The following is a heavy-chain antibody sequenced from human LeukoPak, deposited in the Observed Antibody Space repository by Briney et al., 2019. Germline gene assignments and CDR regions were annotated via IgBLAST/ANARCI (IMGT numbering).Heavy chain of an antibody. J-gene: IGHJ6*03. Sequence: GGSLRLSCAASGFTFSDYYMSRIRQAPGKGLEWVSYISSSGSTIYYADSVKGRFTISRDNAKNSLYLQMNSLRAEDTAVYYCARSEAYGSGSYYYYYYYMDVWGKGTTVTISS. CDR2: ISSSGSTI. CDR1: GFTFSDYY. D-gene: IGHD3-10*01. V-gene: IGHV3-11*01. CDR3: ARSEAYGSGSYYYYYYYMDV.